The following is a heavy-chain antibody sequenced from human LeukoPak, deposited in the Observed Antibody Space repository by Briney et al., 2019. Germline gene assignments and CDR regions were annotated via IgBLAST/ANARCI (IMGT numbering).Heavy chain of an antibody. CDR3: CHSLSGQTGAFDI. J-gene: IGHJ3*02. V-gene: IGHV6-1*01. Sequence: SQTLSLTCALSGDCVSSNSAAWNWIRQSPSRGLEWLRNTYYRSKWYNDYAVSVKSRITINTDTSKNQFSLQLDSVTPEDTAVYYCCHSLSGQTGAFDIWGRGTVVTASS. D-gene: IGHD2-21*01. CDR1: GDCVSSNSAA. CDR2: TYYRSKWYN.